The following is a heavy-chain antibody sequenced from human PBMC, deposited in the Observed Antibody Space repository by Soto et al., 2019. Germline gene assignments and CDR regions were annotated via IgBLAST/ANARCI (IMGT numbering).Heavy chain of an antibody. D-gene: IGHD7-27*01. V-gene: IGHV4-30-4*08. J-gene: IGHJ4*02. Sequence: PSETLSLTCTVSGGSVSSADWNWSWIRQSPGKGLEWIGHIYEGGRTYSNPSLMSRATISLDTSKNLFSLNLRSVTAADTAVYYCTRGPSGDKVAFWGQGPLVTVSS. CDR1: GGSVSSADWN. CDR3: TRGPSGDKVAF. CDR2: IYEGGRT.